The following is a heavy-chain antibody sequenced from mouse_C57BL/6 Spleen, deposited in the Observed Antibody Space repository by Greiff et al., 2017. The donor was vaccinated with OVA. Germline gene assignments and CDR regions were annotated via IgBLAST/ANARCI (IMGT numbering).Heavy chain of an antibody. J-gene: IGHJ4*01. D-gene: IGHD1-1*01. V-gene: IGHV1-4*01. CDR2: INPSGGST. Sequence: VQLQQSGAELARPGASVKMSCKASGYTFTSYTMHWVKQRPGQGLEWIGYINPSGGSTKYNQKFKDKATLTADKSSSTAYLQPSSQTTEDSAVYYCARSTTVVSPYAMDYWGQGTSVTVSA. CDR3: ARSTTVVSPYAMDY. CDR1: GYTFTSYT.